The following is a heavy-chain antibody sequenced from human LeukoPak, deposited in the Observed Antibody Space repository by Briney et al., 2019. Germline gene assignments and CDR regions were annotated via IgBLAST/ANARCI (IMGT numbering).Heavy chain of an antibody. CDR3: ARDGDAPMTDFDY. J-gene: IGHJ4*02. D-gene: IGHD2-21*02. V-gene: IGHV3-74*01. CDR1: GFTFSRYW. Sequence: PGGSLRLSCAASGFTFSRYWMHWVRQAPGKGLVWVSRINIDGRSISYAESAKGRFTMSRDNAENTLYLEMNSLRADDTAVYYCARDGDAPMTDFDYWGQGTLVTVSS. CDR2: INIDGRSI.